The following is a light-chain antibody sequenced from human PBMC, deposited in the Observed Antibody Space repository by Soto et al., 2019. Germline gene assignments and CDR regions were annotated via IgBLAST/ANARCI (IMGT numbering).Light chain of an antibody. CDR1: QGISSY. J-gene: IGKJ4*01. CDR3: QQHYSYPLS. V-gene: IGKV1-8*01. CDR2: AAS. Sequence: AIRMTQSPSSLSASTGDRVTITCRASQGISSYLAWYQQKPGKAPKLLIYAASTLQSGVPSRFSGSGSGTDFTLTISCLQSEDFATYYCQQHYSYPLSFGGGTKVDIK.